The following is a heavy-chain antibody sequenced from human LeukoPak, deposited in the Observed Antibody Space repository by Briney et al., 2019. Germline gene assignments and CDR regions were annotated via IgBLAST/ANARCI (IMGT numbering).Heavy chain of an antibody. V-gene: IGHV3-21*01. D-gene: IGHD2-21*01. CDR3: ARVIMIGKALDY. Sequence: GGSLRLSCAASGFTFSSYWMSWVRQAPGKGLEWVSSISSSTTYIYYADSVKGRFTISRDNAQNSLYLQMNSLRAEDTAVYYCARVIMIGKALDYWGQGTLVTVSS. CDR2: ISSSTTYI. J-gene: IGHJ4*02. CDR1: GFTFSSYW.